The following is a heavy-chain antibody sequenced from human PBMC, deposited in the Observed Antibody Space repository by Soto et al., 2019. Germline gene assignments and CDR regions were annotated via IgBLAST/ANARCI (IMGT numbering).Heavy chain of an antibody. V-gene: IGHV4-39*01. CDR3: ESQRTTVVTQAYCEH. Sequence: XETLSVSCTVSGGSITSSGYYWGWIRQPPGKGLEWIVGIYYSGRSYYNPSLKSRVTMSVDTSKNQFSLTLNSVTAADAAVYYCESQRTTVVTQAYCEHWGQGTMVTVS. CDR1: GGSITSSGYY. D-gene: IGHD4-17*01. J-gene: IGHJ4*02. CDR2: IYYSGRS.